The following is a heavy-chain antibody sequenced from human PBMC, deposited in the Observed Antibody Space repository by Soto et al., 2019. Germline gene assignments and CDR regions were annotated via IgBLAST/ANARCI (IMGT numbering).Heavy chain of an antibody. CDR3: ARAPLSWWLPYYFDY. CDR1: GGSIGSRDYY. CDR2: IYYSGNT. Sequence: SETLSLSCTVSGGSIGSRDYYWAWIRQPPGKGLEWIGSIYYSGNTYYNLSLKSRVTISVDTSKNQLSLKMTSVTAADTAVYYCARAPLSWWLPYYFDYWGQGTLVTVSS. J-gene: IGHJ4*01. D-gene: IGHD2-15*01. V-gene: IGHV4-39*01.